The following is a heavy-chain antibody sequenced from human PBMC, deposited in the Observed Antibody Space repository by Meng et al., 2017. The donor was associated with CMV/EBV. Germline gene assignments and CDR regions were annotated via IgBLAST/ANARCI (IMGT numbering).Heavy chain of an antibody. V-gene: IGHV1-2*02. CDR1: GFTFSDYY. CDR3: VRSSGWSLFDY. CDR2: VNSNNDAT. Sequence: GHLVQSGAEMKRPWASVKVSCTTSGFTFSDYYIHGVRQAPGQGLEWMGWVNSNNDATNYARKFQGRVSMTRDTSISTAHMELSRLMSDDTAVYYCVRSSGWSLFDYWGQGTLVTVSS. J-gene: IGHJ4*02. D-gene: IGHD6-19*01.